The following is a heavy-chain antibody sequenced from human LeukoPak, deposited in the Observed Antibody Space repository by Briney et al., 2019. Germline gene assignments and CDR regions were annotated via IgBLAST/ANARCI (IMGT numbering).Heavy chain of an antibody. CDR1: GGSISSGGYY. Sequence: SETLSLTCTVSGGSISSGGYYWSWIRQHPGKGLEWIGNVYYSGSTYYNPSLKSRVTISADTSKTQFPLKLSSVTAADTAVYYCAAVKLGAFDIWGQGTMVTVSS. D-gene: IGHD1-7*01. J-gene: IGHJ3*02. V-gene: IGHV4-31*03. CDR2: VYYSGST. CDR3: AAVKLGAFDI.